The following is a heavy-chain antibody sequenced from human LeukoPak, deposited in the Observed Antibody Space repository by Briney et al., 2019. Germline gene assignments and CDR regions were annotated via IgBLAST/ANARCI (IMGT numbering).Heavy chain of an antibody. V-gene: IGHV5-51*01. D-gene: IGHD1-26*01. CDR2: IYPGDSDT. CDR1: AYNFATYW. CDR3: ARHAIVGATKSYFDY. J-gene: IGHJ4*02. Sequence: GESLKISCKGSAYNFATYWSWLGREMPGKVLECRGIIYPGDSDTRYSPSFQGQVTLSADKSISTAYLQWSSLKASDTDIYYCARHAIVGATKSYFDYWGQGTLVPASS.